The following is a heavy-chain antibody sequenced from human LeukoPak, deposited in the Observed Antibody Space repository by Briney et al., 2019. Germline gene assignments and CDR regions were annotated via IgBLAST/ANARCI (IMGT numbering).Heavy chain of an antibody. V-gene: IGHV3-23*01. CDR2: ISGSGATT. CDR3: AKWAARGNGLPRSYFDY. CDR1: GFTFSSYA. Sequence: GGSLRLSCAASGFTFSSYALTWVRQAPGKGLEWVSVISGSGATTYYANSVKGRFTISRDNSNNTLYLQMNSLGAEDTAVHYCAKWAARGNGLPRSYFDYWGQGTLVTVSS. J-gene: IGHJ4*02. D-gene: IGHD4-23*01.